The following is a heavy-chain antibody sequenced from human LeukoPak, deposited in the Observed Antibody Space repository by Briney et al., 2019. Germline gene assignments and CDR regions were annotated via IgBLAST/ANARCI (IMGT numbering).Heavy chain of an antibody. CDR1: GGSISSYY. CDR3: ARVLGYSYGYSMDV. CDR2: ISYSGST. Sequence: SETLSLTCTVSGGSISSYYWGWIRQPPGKGLEWIGSISYSGSTYFNPSLKSRVTISVDTSKNQFPLKLSSVTAADTAVYYCARVLGYSYGYSMDVWGQGTPVTVSS. D-gene: IGHD5-18*01. J-gene: IGHJ6*02. V-gene: IGHV4-39*01.